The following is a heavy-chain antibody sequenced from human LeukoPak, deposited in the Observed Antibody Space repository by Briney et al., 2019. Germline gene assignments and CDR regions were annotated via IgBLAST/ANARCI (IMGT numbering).Heavy chain of an antibody. CDR1: GGSTSSGDYF. J-gene: IGHJ4*02. CDR2: IYYSGTT. D-gene: IGHD6-19*01. V-gene: IGHV4-30-4*01. CDR3: ARETMAGHFDY. Sequence: SQTLSLTCTVSGGSTSSGDYFWSWIRQPPGRGLEWIGYIYYSGTTYYNPSLKSRVTISVDTSKNQFSLNLSSVTAADTAVYFCARETMAGHFDYWGQGTLVTVSS.